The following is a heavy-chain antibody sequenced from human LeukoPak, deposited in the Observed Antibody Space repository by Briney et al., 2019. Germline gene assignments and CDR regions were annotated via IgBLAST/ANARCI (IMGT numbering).Heavy chain of an antibody. V-gene: IGHV4-34*01. CDR3: ASRKWLVS. CDR2: INHSGST. CDR1: GGSFSGYY. J-gene: IGHJ4*02. D-gene: IGHD6-19*01. Sequence: SETLSLTCAVYGGSFSGYYWSWIRQPPGKGLGWIGEINHSGSTNYNPSLKSRVTISVDTSKNQFSLKLSSVTAADTAVYYCASRKWLVSWGQGTLVTVSS.